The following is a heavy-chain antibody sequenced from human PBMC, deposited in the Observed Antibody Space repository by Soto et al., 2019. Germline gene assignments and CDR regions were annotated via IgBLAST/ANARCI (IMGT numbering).Heavy chain of an antibody. V-gene: IGHV3-23*01. CDR2: FAGDFINT. CDR3: AKCRQENWKYDAFHI. J-gene: IGHJ3*02. D-gene: IGHD1-7*01. CDR1: GFTVNNHA. Sequence: EVQLLESGGGLVQPGGSLRLSCAASGFTVNNHAMHWVRQAPGEGLEWVSGFAGDFINTRYADSVRGRFTISRDTSKNTLSLQMDSLRVEDTAIYYCAKCRQENWKYDAFHIWGQGTMVTVSS.